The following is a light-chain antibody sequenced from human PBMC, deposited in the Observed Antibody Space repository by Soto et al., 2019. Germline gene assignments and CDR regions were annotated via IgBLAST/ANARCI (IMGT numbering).Light chain of an antibody. CDR3: AAWDDSLNGPL. V-gene: IGLV1-44*01. Sequence: QSVLTQPPSASETPGQRVTISCSGSNSNIGSNTVNWYQQLPGTAPKLLIYSNNQRPSGVPDRFSGSKSGTSASLAISGLQSEDEADYYCAAWDDSLNGPLFGGGTQVTVL. CDR2: SNN. J-gene: IGLJ7*01. CDR1: NSNIGSNT.